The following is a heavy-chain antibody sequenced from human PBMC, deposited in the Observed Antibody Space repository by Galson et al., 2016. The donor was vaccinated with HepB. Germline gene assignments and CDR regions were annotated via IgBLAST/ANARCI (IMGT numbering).Heavy chain of an antibody. CDR1: GFTFSAYP. J-gene: IGHJ3*01. CDR2: TSDDGSSK. CDR3: ARESVLTMLGGGAFNV. V-gene: IGHV3-30-3*01. D-gene: IGHD3-10*02. Sequence: SLRLSCAASGFTFSAYPMHWVRQAPGKGLDWVAATSDDGSSKYYADSVKGRFTISRDNSKNTLYLQMNSLGAEDTAVYYCARESVLTMLGGGAFNVWGQGTMVTVSS.